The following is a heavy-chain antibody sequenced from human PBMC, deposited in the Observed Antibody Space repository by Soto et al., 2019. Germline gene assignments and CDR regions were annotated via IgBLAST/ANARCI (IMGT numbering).Heavy chain of an antibody. CDR3: ARTLASGYSSSWYPDY. J-gene: IGHJ4*02. Sequence: SETLSLTCTVSGGSISSGDYYWSWIRQPPGKGLEWIGYIYYSGSTYYNPSLKSRVTISVDTSKNQFSLKLSSVTAADTAVYYCARTLASGYSSSWYPDYWGQGTLVTVSS. CDR2: IYYSGST. D-gene: IGHD6-13*01. V-gene: IGHV4-30-4*01. CDR1: GGSISSGDYY.